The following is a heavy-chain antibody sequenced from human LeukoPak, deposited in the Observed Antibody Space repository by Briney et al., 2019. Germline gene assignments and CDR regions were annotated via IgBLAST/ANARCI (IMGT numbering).Heavy chain of an antibody. CDR3: AKAGGSGRSREGIDY. Sequence: PGGSLRLSCAASGFTFSDYYMIWVRQAPGKGLEWVSGISRSGGRTYYADSVEGRLTISRDNSKNTLYLQMNSLRAEDTAVYYCAKAGGSGRSREGIDYWGQGALVTVSS. CDR1: GFTFSDYY. D-gene: IGHD6-19*01. V-gene: IGHV3-23*01. J-gene: IGHJ4*02. CDR2: ISRSGGRT.